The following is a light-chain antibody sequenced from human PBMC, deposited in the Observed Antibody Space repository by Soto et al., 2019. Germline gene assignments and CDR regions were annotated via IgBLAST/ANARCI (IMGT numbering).Light chain of an antibody. CDR2: SDT. CDR3: AAWDGSLSGRV. J-gene: IGLJ2*01. V-gene: IGLV1-47*02. Sequence: QSVLTQSPSASGTPGQRVTISCSGSSSNIGSNYVYWYRQLPGTAAKLIIYSDTKRPSGVPDRFSGSKSGTSASLVISGLRSEDEADYYCAAWDGSLSGRVFGGGTKLTVL. CDR1: SSNIGSNY.